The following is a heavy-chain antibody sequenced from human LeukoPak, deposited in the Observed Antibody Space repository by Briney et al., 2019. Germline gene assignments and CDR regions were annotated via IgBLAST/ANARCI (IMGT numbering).Heavy chain of an antibody. CDR3: AREIVATIEDGIDV. CDR2: IWHDGSKK. V-gene: IGHV3-33*01. CDR1: GFTFSSYG. D-gene: IGHD5-12*01. J-gene: IGHJ6*02. Sequence: PEGSLRLSCAVSGFTFSSYGLHWVRQAPGKGLERVALIWHDGSKKYYADSVKGRFTISRDNSKNTLYLQMNSLRAEDTALYYCAREIVATIEDGIDVWGQGTTVTVSS.